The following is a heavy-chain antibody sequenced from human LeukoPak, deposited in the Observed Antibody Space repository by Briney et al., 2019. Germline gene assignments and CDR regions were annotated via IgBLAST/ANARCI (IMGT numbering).Heavy chain of an antibody. CDR1: GGSISSYY. CDR3: ARARGKGYDYVWGSYRYYFDY. CDR2: IYYSGST. J-gene: IGHJ4*02. V-gene: IGHV4-59*12. Sequence: SETLSLTCTVSGGSISSYYWSWIRQPPGKGLEWIGYIYYSGSTNYNPSLKSRVTISVDTSKNQFSLKLSSVTAADTAVYYCARARGKGYDYVWGSYRYYFDYWGQGTLVTVSS. D-gene: IGHD3-16*02.